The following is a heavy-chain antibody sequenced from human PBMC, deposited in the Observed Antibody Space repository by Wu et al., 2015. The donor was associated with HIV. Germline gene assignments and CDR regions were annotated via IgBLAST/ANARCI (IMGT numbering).Heavy chain of an antibody. J-gene: IGHJ5*02. D-gene: IGHD1-26*01. Sequence: QVQLVQSGAEVKKPGASVKVSCKASGYTFKNFYIHWVRQAPGQRLEWLAWINPERGATEYAKKFQGRVTMSTDTSTNTAYMDLKNLKSDDTAVFYCVRGLYGGSPYNYFDPWGQGTLVTVSS. V-gene: IGHV1-2*02. CDR3: VRGLYGGSPYNYFDP. CDR1: GYTFKNFY. CDR2: INPERGAT.